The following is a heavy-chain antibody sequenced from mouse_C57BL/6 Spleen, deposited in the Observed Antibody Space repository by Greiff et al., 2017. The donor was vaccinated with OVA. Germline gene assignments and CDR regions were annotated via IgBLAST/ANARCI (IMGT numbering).Heavy chain of an antibody. D-gene: IGHD2-3*01. J-gene: IGHJ1*03. Sequence: VKLVEPGAELVRPGTSVKVSCKASGYAFTNYLIEWVKQRPGQGLEWIGVINPGSGGTNYNEKFKGKATLTADKSSSTAYMQLSSLTSEDSAVYFCARSSDGYLDVWGTGTTVTVSS. CDR2: INPGSGGT. CDR1: GYAFTNYL. CDR3: ARSSDGYLDV. V-gene: IGHV1-54*01.